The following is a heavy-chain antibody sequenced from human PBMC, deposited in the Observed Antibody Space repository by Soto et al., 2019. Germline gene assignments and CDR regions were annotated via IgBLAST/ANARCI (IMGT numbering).Heavy chain of an antibody. Sequence: AGPTPGEPKQTLTLAWTLSGFPISTSGGGVGWVRQPPGKALAWLALIYWNDDKRYSPSLKSRLTITKDTSKNQVVLTMTNMDPVDTATYYCAHAGYSSGWFHYCGQGTLVTVSS. D-gene: IGHD6-19*01. J-gene: IGHJ4*02. CDR2: IYWNDDK. V-gene: IGHV2-5*01. CDR3: AHAGYSSGWFHY. CDR1: GFPISTSGGG.